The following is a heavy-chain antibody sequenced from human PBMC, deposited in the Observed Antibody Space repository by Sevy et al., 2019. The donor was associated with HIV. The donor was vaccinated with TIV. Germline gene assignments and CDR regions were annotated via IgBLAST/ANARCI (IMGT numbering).Heavy chain of an antibody. Sequence: ASVKVSCKASGYTFTSFYIHWVRQAPGQGLEWMGILNPSRGTTSYAHRFQGRVTMTRDTSTSTVYMELSSLRSEDTAVYYCARGDPSYYNRRGGDYWGQGTLVTVSS. J-gene: IGHJ4*02. CDR3: ARGDPSYYNRRGGDY. D-gene: IGHD3-10*01. V-gene: IGHV1-46*01. CDR2: LNPSRGTT. CDR1: GYTFTSFY.